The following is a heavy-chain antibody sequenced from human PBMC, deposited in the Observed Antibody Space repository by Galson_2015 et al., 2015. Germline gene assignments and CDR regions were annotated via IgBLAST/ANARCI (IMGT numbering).Heavy chain of an antibody. CDR1: GYSFTSYW. J-gene: IGHJ3*02. V-gene: IGHV5-51*01. Sequence: QSGAEVKKPGESLKISCKGSGYSFTSYWIGWVRQMPGKGLEWMGIIYPGDSDTRYSPSFQGQVTISADKSISTAYLQWSSLKASDTAMYYCARLVQWYSSGWSPEGYAFDIWGQGTMVTVSS. CDR3: ARLVQWYSSGWSPEGYAFDI. CDR2: IYPGDSDT. D-gene: IGHD6-19*01.